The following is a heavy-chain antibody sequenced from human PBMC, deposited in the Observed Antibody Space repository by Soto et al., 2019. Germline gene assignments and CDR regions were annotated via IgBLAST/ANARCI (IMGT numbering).Heavy chain of an antibody. CDR1: GDSVFSNTAA. CDR2: TYYRSQWYY. D-gene: IGHD2-2*01. CDR3: AKDQYQLIRRCYGLDV. Sequence: SQTLSLTCAISGDSVFSNTAARSWIRQSPSRGLEWLGRTYYRSQWYYDYADSVRGRFTISRDNSKNTLFLQMNSLRPEDTAVYYCAKDQYQLIRRCYGLDVWGQGTTVTVSS. V-gene: IGHV6-1*01. J-gene: IGHJ6*02.